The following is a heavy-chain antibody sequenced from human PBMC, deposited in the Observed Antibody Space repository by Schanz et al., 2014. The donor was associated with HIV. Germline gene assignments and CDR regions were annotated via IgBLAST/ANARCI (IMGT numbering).Heavy chain of an antibody. V-gene: IGHV3-23*01. Sequence: EVQILESGGGLVQPGGSLRLSCVVSGFPFSSSVMSWVRQAPGKGLEWVSSISGSGGTTDYADSVKGRFTISRANSKNTIYLQMSRLRVDDTAVYFCAKGRYMGATLVQFDYWGQGTLVTVPS. D-gene: IGHD1-26*01. CDR2: ISGSGGTT. J-gene: IGHJ4*02. CDR3: AKGRYMGATLVQFDY. CDR1: GFPFSSSV.